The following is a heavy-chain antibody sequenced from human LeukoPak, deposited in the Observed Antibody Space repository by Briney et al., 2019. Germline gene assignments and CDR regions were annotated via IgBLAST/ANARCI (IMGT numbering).Heavy chain of an antibody. Sequence: SLKVFCRVSGGTFSSYSISWVLQDTGQGLLWLGGIIPIIGTANYAQKFQGRVTITADESTSTAYMELSSLRSDDTAVYYCARVFGYSSSWYPGGYYYYYMDVWGKGTTVTVSS. CDR3: ARVFGYSSSWYPGGYYYYYMDV. CDR1: GGTFSSYS. CDR2: IIPIIGTA. D-gene: IGHD6-13*01. V-gene: IGHV1-69*13. J-gene: IGHJ6*03.